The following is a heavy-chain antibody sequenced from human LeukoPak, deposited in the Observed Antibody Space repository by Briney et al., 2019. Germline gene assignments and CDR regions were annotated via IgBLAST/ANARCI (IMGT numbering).Heavy chain of an antibody. D-gene: IGHD3-10*01. Sequence: GGSLRLSCAASGFTSSSYAMSWVRQAPGKGLEWVSAISGSGGSTYYADSVKGRFTISRDNSKNTLYLQMNSLRAEDTAVYYCAKNIWVRGVIVREFDYWGQGTLVTVSS. J-gene: IGHJ4*02. CDR1: GFTSSSYA. CDR3: AKNIWVRGVIVREFDY. CDR2: ISGSGGST. V-gene: IGHV3-23*01.